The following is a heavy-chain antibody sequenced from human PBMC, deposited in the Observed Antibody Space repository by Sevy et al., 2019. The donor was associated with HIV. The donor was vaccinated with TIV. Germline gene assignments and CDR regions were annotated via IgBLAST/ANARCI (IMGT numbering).Heavy chain of an antibody. D-gene: IGHD3-3*01. J-gene: IGHJ5*02. CDR3: ARASAVTIFGVATRYPLNWFDP. CDR2: INSNSGGT. V-gene: IGHV1-2*02. CDR1: GYTFTGYY. Sequence: ASVKVSCKASGYTFTGYYMHWVRQAPGQGLEWMGWINSNSGGTNYAQKFQGRVTMTRDTSISTAYMELSRLRSDDTAVYYCARASAVTIFGVATRYPLNWFDPWGQGTLVTVSS.